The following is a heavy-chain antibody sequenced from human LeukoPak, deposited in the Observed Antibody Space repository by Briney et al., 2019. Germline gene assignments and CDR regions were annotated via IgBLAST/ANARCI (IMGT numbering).Heavy chain of an antibody. V-gene: IGHV3-7*01. J-gene: IGHJ6*02. CDR1: GFTFSNYW. CDR2: MKEDGSAR. CDR3: AREQGWSDSYYGMDV. Sequence: GGSLRLSCVASGFTFSNYWMSWVRQAPGKGLEWLANMKEDGSARYYVDSMEGRFTISRDNAKNSLYLQMNSLRAEDTAVYYCAREQGWSDSYYGMDVWGQGTTVTVSS.